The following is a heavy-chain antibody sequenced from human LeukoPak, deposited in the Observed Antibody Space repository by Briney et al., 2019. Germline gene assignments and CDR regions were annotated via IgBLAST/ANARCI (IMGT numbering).Heavy chain of an antibody. D-gene: IGHD3-10*01. Sequence: SETLSLTCTVSGGSISSYYWSWIRQPPGKGLEWIGYIYYSGSTNYNPSLKSRVTISVDTSKNQFSLKLSSVTAADTAVYYCARLIPSQGFGEYTLDVWGQGTTVTVSS. CDR2: IYYSGST. V-gene: IGHV4-59*08. CDR3: ARLIPSQGFGEYTLDV. J-gene: IGHJ6*02. CDR1: GGSISSYY.